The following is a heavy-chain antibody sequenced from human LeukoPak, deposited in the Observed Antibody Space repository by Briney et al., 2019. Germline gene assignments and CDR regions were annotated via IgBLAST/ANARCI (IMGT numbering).Heavy chain of an antibody. CDR1: GGSTSSYY. D-gene: IGHD6-19*01. J-gene: IGHJ4*02. CDR2: IYYSGST. Sequence: NPSETLSLTCTVSGGSTSSYYWSWIRQPPGKGLEWIGYIYYSGSTNYNPSLKSRVTISVDTSKNQFSLKLSSVTAADTAVYYCARATGYSSGHVDYWGQGTLVTVSS. V-gene: IGHV4-59*01. CDR3: ARATGYSSGHVDY.